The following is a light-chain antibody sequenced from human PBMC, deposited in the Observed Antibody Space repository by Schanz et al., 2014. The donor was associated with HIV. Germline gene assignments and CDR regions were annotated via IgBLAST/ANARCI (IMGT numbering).Light chain of an antibody. Sequence: DIQMTQSPSSLSGSVGDRVTITCRASQSIAAHLNWYQQRPGKAPKLVISAASTLQRGVPSRFSGSGSGTDFTLTISGLLPEDFATYYCQQSYSMLTFGGGTKIEIK. V-gene: IGKV1-39*01. J-gene: IGKJ4*01. CDR1: QSIAAH. CDR2: AAS. CDR3: QQSYSMLT.